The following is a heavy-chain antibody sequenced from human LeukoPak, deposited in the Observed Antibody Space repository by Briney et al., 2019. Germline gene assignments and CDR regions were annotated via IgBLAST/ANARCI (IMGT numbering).Heavy chain of an antibody. CDR1: GGSISSYY. CDR2: IYYSGST. J-gene: IGHJ5*01. Sequence: SETLSLTCTVSGGSISSYYWSWIRQPPGKGLEWSGYIYYSGSTNYNPSLKSRVTISVDTSKNQFSLKLSSVTAADTAVYYCARGTGYSSGWFAYWGQGTLVTVSS. CDR3: ARGTGYSSGWFAY. V-gene: IGHV4-59*01. D-gene: IGHD6-19*01.